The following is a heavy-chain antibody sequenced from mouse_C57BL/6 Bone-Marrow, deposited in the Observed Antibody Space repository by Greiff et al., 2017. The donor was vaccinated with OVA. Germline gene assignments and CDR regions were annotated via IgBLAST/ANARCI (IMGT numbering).Heavy chain of an antibody. J-gene: IGHJ1*03. V-gene: IGHV1-64*01. CDR2: IHPNSGST. CDR3: ARSNWSYWYFDV. Sequence: QVQLQQPGAELVKPGASVKLSCKASGYTFTSYWMHWVKQRPGQGLEWIGMIHPNSGSTNYNEKFKSKATLTVDKSSSTAYMQLSSLTSEDSAVYYCARSNWSYWYFDVWGTWTTVTVSS. D-gene: IGHD4-1*01. CDR1: GYTFTSYW.